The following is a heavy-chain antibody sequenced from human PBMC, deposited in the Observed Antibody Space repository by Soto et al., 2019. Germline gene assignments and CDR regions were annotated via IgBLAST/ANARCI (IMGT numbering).Heavy chain of an antibody. J-gene: IGHJ3*02. CDR3: ARAVTAVAYAFDI. CDR1: GGTFSSYA. V-gene: IGHV1-69*13. D-gene: IGHD6-19*01. CDR2: IIPIFGTA. Sequence: SVKVSCKASGGTFSSYAISWVRQAPGQGLEWMGGIIPIFGTANYAQKFQGRVTITADESASTAYMELSSLRSEDTAVYYCARAVTAVAYAFDIWGQGTMVTVSS.